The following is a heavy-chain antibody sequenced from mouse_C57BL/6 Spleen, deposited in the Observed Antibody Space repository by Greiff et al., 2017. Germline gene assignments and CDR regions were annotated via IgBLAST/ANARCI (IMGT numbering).Heavy chain of an antibody. CDR1: GFTFSDYG. Sequence: VQLKESGGGLVKPGGSLKLSCAASGFTFSDYGMHWVRQAPEKGLEWVAYISSGSSTIYYADTVKGRFPISRDNAKNTLFLQMTSLRSEDTAMYYCARPDGNHGGDYWGQGTSVTVSS. V-gene: IGHV5-17*01. D-gene: IGHD2-1*01. J-gene: IGHJ4*01. CDR2: ISSGSSTI. CDR3: ARPDGNHGGDY.